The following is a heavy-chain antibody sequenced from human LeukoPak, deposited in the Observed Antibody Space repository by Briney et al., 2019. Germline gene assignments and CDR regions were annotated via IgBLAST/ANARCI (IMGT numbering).Heavy chain of an antibody. D-gene: IGHD2-2*01. J-gene: IGHJ3*02. CDR2: IYSGGST. V-gene: IGHV3-53*01. CDR3: VRDAYCSSPTCRGAFDI. CDR1: GFTVSSNY. Sequence: GGSLRLSCAASGFTVSSNYMSWVRQAPGKGLEWVSVIYSGGSTYYADSVKGRFTISRDNAKNSLYLQMNSLRAEDTAVYYCVRDAYCSSPTCRGAFDIWGQGTMVTVSS.